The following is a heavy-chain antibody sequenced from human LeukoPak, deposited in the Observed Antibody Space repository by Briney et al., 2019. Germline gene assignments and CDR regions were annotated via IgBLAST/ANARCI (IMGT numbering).Heavy chain of an antibody. CDR1: GGSITSYY. CDR3: ARLDTTATLFDY. CDR2: IFYSGST. Sequence: SETLSLTCTVSGGSITSYYWSWIRQPPGKGLEWIGYIFYSGSTNYNPSLKSRVTISVDTSKNQFSLKLSSVTAADTAVYYCARLDTTATLFDYWGQGTLVSVFS. D-gene: IGHD4-17*01. J-gene: IGHJ4*01. V-gene: IGHV4-59*08.